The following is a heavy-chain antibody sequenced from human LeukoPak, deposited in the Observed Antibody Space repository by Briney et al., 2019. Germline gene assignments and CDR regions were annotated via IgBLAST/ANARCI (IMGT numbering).Heavy chain of an antibody. CDR1: GGSFSGYY. V-gene: IGHV4-39*01. CDR2: IYYSGST. Sequence: SETLSLTCAVYGGSFSGYYWGWIRQPPGKGLEWIGSIYYSGSTYYNPSLKSRVTISVDTSKNQFSLKLSSVTAADTAVYYCARHGLSVWQWPHLSYYYYYMDVWGKGTTVTISS. CDR3: ARHGLSVWQWPHLSYYYYYMDV. D-gene: IGHD6-19*01. J-gene: IGHJ6*03.